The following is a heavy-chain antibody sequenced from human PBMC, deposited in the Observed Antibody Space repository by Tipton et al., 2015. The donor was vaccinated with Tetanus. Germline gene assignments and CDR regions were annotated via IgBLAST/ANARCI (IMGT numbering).Heavy chain of an antibody. CDR1: GFTFSSYG. V-gene: IGHV3-30*18. CDR3: AKNGPSQYYFDY. J-gene: IGHJ4*02. CDR2: ISYDGSNK. Sequence: RSLRLSGAASGFTFSSYGMHWVRQAPGKGLEWVAVISYDGSNKYYADSVKGRFTISRDNSKNTLYLQMNSLRAEDTAVYYCAKNGPSQYYFDYWGQGTLVTVSS.